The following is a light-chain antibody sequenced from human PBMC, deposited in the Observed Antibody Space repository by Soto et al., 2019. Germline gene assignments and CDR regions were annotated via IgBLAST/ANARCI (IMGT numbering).Light chain of an antibody. CDR1: SSNIGAGYD. CDR2: GNT. Sequence: QSVLTQPPSVSGAPGQRVTISCTGSSSNIGAGYDVHWYQQLPATAPKLLIYGNTNRPSGVPDRFSGSKSGTSGSLAITGLQAEDEADYYCQSYGNSLSGSAVFGTGTKVTVL. CDR3: QSYGNSLSGSAV. J-gene: IGLJ1*01. V-gene: IGLV1-40*01.